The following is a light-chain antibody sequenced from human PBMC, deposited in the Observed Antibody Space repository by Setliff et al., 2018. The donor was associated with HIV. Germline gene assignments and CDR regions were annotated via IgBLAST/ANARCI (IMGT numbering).Light chain of an antibody. CDR1: TSDVGGYNF. J-gene: IGLJ1*01. Sequence: QSVLTQPRSVSGSPGQSVTISCTGTTSDVGGYNFVSWYQHHPGKAPKLMIYDVIKRPSGVPDRFSDSKSGNTASLTISGLQAEDEADYYCCSYAGSHTFVFGTGTKVTVL. V-gene: IGLV2-11*01. CDR2: DVI. CDR3: CSYAGSHTFV.